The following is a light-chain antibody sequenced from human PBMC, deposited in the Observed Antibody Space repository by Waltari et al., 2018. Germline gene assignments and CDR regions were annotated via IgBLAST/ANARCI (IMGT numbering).Light chain of an antibody. Sequence: DIQLTQSPSSLSTSVGDRLPITCRANQSINNYLNWFQQKPGRAPKLLIYAASRLQSGVPFRFSGSGFGTDFSLTISDLQPEDFATYFCQQSYITPRTFGGGTRLEIK. CDR3: QQSYITPRT. CDR2: AAS. V-gene: IGKV1-39*01. J-gene: IGKJ4*01. CDR1: QSINNY.